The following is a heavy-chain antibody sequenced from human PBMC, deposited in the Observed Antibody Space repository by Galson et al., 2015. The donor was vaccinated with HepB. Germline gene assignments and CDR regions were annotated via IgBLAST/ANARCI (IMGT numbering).Heavy chain of an antibody. V-gene: IGHV3-7*01. CDR3: ARVGGWVYYDSSGYYYGGIIDY. CDR1: GFTFSNYW. Sequence: SLRLSCAASGFTFSNYWMNWVRQAPGKGLEWVANIKQDGSEKYYVDSVKGRFTISRDNAKNSLYLQMNSLRVEDTAVYYCARVGGWVYYDSSGYYYGGIIDYWGQGTLVTVSS. CDR2: IKQDGSEK. J-gene: IGHJ4*02. D-gene: IGHD3-22*01.